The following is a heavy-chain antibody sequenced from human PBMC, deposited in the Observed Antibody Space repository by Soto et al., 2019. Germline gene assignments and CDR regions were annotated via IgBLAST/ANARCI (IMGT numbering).Heavy chain of an antibody. CDR2: ISGHNGNT. J-gene: IGHJ4*02. CDR3: ATNLSGGNYFDWIDY. V-gene: IGHV1-18*01. Sequence: QIQLVQSGAEVKKPGASVKVSCKAAGYTFSNYASKWVRQAPGQGLEWMGWISGHNGNTNYAEKFQGRVAITTDTNTNTAYMKLRSLRSADTAVYYCATNLSGGNYFDWIDYWGQGTLVTVSS. D-gene: IGHD2-15*01. CDR1: GYTFSNYA.